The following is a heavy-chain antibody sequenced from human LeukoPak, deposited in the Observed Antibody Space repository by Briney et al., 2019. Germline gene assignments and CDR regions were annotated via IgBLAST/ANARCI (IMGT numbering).Heavy chain of an antibody. Sequence: PSETLSLTCAVYGGSFSGYYWSWIRQPPGKGLEWIGEINHSGSTNYNPSLKSRVTISVDTSKNQFSLKLSSVTAADTAVYYCARGGIVVPALDYWGQGILVTVSS. CDR1: GGSFSGYY. V-gene: IGHV4-34*01. J-gene: IGHJ4*02. CDR3: ARGGIVVPALDY. CDR2: INHSGST. D-gene: IGHD2-2*01.